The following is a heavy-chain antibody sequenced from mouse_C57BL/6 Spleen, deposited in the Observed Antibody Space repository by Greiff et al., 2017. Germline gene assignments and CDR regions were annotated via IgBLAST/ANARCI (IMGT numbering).Heavy chain of an antibody. V-gene: IGHV1-62-2*01. D-gene: IGHD2-12*01. CDR2: FYPGGGSR. Sequence: VQLQQSGAELVKPGASVKLSCKASGYTFTEYTIDWVKQRSGQGLEWIGGFYPGGGSRKYNEKFKDKATLTADKSSSTAYMELSRLTSEDSAVYFCALGNSCDGPPFAYWGQGTPVTVSA. CDR1: GYTFTEYT. J-gene: IGHJ3*01. CDR3: ALGNSCDGPPFAY.